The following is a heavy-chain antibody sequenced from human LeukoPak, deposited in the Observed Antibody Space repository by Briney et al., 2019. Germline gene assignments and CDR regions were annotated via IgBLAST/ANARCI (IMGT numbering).Heavy chain of an antibody. CDR1: GFTFDDYA. V-gene: IGHV3-74*01. CDR3: AREGHYYDSSGYPLDAFDI. J-gene: IGHJ3*02. CDR2: INTDGSST. Sequence: GGSLRLSCAASGFTFDDYAMHWVREAPGKGLEWVSRINTDGSSTNYADSVKGRFTISRDNAKNTLYLQMNSLRAEDTAVYYCAREGHYYDSSGYPLDAFDIWGQGTMVTVSS. D-gene: IGHD3-22*01.